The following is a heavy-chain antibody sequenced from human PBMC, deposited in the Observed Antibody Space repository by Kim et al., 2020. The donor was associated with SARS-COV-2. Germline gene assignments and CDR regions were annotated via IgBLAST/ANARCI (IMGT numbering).Heavy chain of an antibody. CDR2: ISVYNGDT. V-gene: IGHV1-18*01. Sequence: ASVKVSCKASGYTFTSYGITWVRQAPGQGLQWLGWISVYNGDTSYAQGLQGRVAMTTDTSTTTAYMELRTLRSDGTAVYYCAREGYYDSSGQRFYFYGMDVWGQGTTVTVSS. CDR1: GYTFTSYG. J-gene: IGHJ6*02. CDR3: AREGYYDSSGQRFYFYGMDV. D-gene: IGHD3-22*01.